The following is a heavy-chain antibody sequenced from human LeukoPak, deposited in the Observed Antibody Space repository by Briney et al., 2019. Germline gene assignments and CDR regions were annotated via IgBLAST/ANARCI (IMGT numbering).Heavy chain of an antibody. V-gene: IGHV3-49*04. CDR2: IRSKAYGGTT. D-gene: IGHD6-19*01. Sequence: PGGSLRLSCAASRFTFGDYTISWVRQAPGKGLEWVGFIRSKAYGGTTEYAASVKGRFSISRDDSKSIAYLQMNSLKTEDTAVYYCSRGGDLSTVAGALDYWGQGTLVTVSS. J-gene: IGHJ4*02. CDR3: SRGGDLSTVAGALDY. CDR1: RFTFGDYT.